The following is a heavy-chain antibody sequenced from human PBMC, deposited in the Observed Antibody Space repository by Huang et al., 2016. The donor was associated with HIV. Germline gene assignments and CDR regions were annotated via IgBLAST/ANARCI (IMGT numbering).Heavy chain of an antibody. J-gene: IGHJ4*02. CDR2: IKRDGSEK. CDR1: GFTFSSYW. Sequence: EVQLVESGGGLVQPGGSLRLSCTASGFTFSSYWMSWVRQGPGKGLEWVANIKRDGSEKDYVDSVKGRFSISRDNAKNSLYLQMNSLRAEDTAVYYCARRLRYYYGSGRTSGYFDYWGQGTLVTVSS. D-gene: IGHD3-10*01. V-gene: IGHV3-7*01. CDR3: ARRLRYYYGSGRTSGYFDY.